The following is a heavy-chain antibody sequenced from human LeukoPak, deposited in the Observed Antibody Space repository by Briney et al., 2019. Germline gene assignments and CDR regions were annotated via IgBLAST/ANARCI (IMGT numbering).Heavy chain of an antibody. CDR1: GGSIGSGSYY. J-gene: IGHJ6*03. V-gene: IGHV4-61*02. D-gene: IGHD2-2*01. CDR2: IYTSGST. Sequence: PSQTLSLTCTVSGGSIGSGSYYWSWIRQPAGKGLEWIGRIYTSGSTNYNPSLKSRVTISVDTSKNQFSLKLSSATAADTAVYYCAREVVVVPAAIPYYYYYYMDVWGKGTTVTVSS. CDR3: AREVVVVPAAIPYYYYYYMDV.